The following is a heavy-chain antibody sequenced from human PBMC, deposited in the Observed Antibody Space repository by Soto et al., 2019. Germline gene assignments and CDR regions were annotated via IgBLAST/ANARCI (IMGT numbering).Heavy chain of an antibody. CDR2: IIPIFGTA. J-gene: IGHJ3*02. D-gene: IGHD2-15*01. Sequence: SVKVSCKASGGTFSSYAISWVRQAPGQGLEWMGGIIPIFGTANYAQKFQGRVTITADESTSTAYMELSSLRSEDTAVYYCARTKRPVVVVAATGYPDAFDIWGQGTMVTVSS. V-gene: IGHV1-69*13. CDR1: GGTFSSYA. CDR3: ARTKRPVVVVAATGYPDAFDI.